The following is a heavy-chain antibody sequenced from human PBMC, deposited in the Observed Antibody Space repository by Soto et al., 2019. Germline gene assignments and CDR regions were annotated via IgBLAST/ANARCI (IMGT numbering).Heavy chain of an antibody. D-gene: IGHD3-10*01. CDR1: GFTFSSYG. CDR2: ISYDGSNK. J-gene: IGHJ4*02. CDR3: AKAGIPMAVY. Sequence: LRLSCAASGFTFSSYGMHWVRQAPGKGLEWVAVISYDGSNKYYADSVKGRFTISRDNSKNTLYLQMNSLRAEDTAVYYCAKAGIPMAVYWGQGTLVTVSS. V-gene: IGHV3-30*18.